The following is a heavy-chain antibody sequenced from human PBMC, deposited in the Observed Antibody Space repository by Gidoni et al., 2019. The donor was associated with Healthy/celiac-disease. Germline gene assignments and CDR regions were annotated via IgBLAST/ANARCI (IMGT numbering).Heavy chain of an antibody. CDR1: GYSVSSNSAA. D-gene: IGHD3-10*01. J-gene: IGHJ4*02. V-gene: IGHV6-1*01. CDR2: TYYRSKWYN. CDR3: ARDPYYYGSGSEGHLFDY. Sequence: QVQLQQSGPGLVKPSQPLSLTCAIAGYSVSSNSAAWHWIRQSPSRGLEWLGRTYYRSKWYNDYAVSVKSRITINPDTSKNQFSLQLNSGTPEDTAVYYCARDPYYYGSGSEGHLFDYWGQGTLVTVSS.